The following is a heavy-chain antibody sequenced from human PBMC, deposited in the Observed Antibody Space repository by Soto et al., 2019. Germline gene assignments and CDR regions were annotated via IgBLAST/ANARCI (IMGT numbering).Heavy chain of an antibody. D-gene: IGHD3-3*01. J-gene: IGHJ4*02. CDR3: AKDFGYDFWSGYSY. CDR1: GFTFSSYA. V-gene: IGHV3-23*01. CDR2: ISGSGGST. Sequence: EVQLLESGGGLVQPGGSLRLSCAASGFTFSSYAMSWVRQAPGKGLEWVSAISGSGGSTYYADSVKGRFTISRDNSKNTLYLQMTSLRAEDTAVYYCAKDFGYDFWSGYSYWGQGTLVTVAS.